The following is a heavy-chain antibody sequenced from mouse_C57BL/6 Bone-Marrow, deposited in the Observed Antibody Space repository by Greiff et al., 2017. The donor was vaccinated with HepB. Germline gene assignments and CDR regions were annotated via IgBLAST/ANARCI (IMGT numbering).Heavy chain of an antibody. Sequence: LQQSGAELVRPGASVKMSCKASGYTFTSHNMHWVKQTPRQGLEWIGAIYPGNGDTAYNQKFKGKATLTVDKSSSTAYMQLSSLTSEDSAVYFCSYDSWFAYWGQGTLVTVSA. CDR1: GYTFTSHN. J-gene: IGHJ3*01. V-gene: IGHV1-12*01. D-gene: IGHD2-4*01. CDR3: SYDSWFAY. CDR2: IYPGNGDT.